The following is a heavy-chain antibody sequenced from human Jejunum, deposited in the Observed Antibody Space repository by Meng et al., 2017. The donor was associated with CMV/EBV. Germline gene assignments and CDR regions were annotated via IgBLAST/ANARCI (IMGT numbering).Heavy chain of an antibody. CDR2: ISPFLDVS. CDR3: AREAHFSFDL. D-gene: IGHD2/OR15-2a*01. Sequence: SCEASGDTCRTYTITWVRQAPGQGLEWMGNISPFLDVSKYAQKFQGRVTFTTDRSTNTIYMELSSLRSDDTAMYFCAREAHFSFDLWGQGTLVTVSS. CDR1: GDTCRTYT. V-gene: IGHV1-69*04. J-gene: IGHJ4*02.